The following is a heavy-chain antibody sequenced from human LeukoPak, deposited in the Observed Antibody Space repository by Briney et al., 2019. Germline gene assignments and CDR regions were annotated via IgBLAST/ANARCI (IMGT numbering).Heavy chain of an antibody. V-gene: IGHV3-21*01. CDR1: GFTFSSYS. Sequence: GGSLRLSCAASGFTFSSYSMNWVRQAPGRGLEWVSSISSSSSYIYYADSVKGRFTISRDNAKNSLYLQMNSLRAEDTAVYYCARGWFGESHGMDVWGQGTTVTISS. CDR2: ISSSSSYI. D-gene: IGHD3-10*01. J-gene: IGHJ6*02. CDR3: ARGWFGESHGMDV.